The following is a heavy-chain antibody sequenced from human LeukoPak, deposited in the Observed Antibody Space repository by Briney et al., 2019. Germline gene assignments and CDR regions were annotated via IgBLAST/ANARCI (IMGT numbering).Heavy chain of an antibody. CDR3: ARPGGYYGSGNYYSDS. Sequence: GGSLRLSCVISGFTFGNYCVSGVRQAPAKGLELVDNIKQDGTEKYDVDSVKDRFTISRDNAPNSLYLQMNSLRGADTAVYYCARPGGYYGSGNYYSDSWGQGTLVTVSS. CDR1: GFTFGNYC. V-gene: IGHV3-7*04. D-gene: IGHD3-10*01. CDR2: IKQDGTEK. J-gene: IGHJ4*02.